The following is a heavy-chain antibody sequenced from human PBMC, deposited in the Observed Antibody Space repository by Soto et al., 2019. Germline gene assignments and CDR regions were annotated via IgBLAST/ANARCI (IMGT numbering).Heavy chain of an antibody. D-gene: IGHD3-22*01. CDR1: GFTFSGYG. J-gene: IGHJ4*02. Sequence: GGSLRLSCVASGFTFSGYGMHWVRQAPGEGLQWVAFISYDGTNKFYEDAVKGRFTISRDNSKDMMYLQITILRAKDTALYYCATPGYYDKRGFDYWGQGTLVTVCS. CDR3: ATPGYYDKRGFDY. CDR2: ISYDGTNK. V-gene: IGHV3-30*03.